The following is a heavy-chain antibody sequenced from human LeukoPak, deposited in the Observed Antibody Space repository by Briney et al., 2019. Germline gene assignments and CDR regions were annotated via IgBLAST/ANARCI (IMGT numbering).Heavy chain of an antibody. CDR2: IKQDGSEK. V-gene: IGHV3-7*01. J-gene: IGHJ4*02. Sequence: GGSLRLSCAASGFTFSSYWMSWVRQAPGKGLEWVANIKQDGSEKYYVDSVKGRFTISRDNAKNSLYLQMNSLRAEDTAVYYCARGTKYSSSGLFDYWGQGTLVTVSS. CDR1: GFTFSSYW. CDR3: ARGTKYSSSGLFDY. D-gene: IGHD6-6*01.